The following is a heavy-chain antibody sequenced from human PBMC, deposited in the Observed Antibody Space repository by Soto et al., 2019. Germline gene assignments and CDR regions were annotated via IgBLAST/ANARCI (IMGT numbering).Heavy chain of an antibody. CDR3: ARHSYSSGWYFDY. D-gene: IGHD6-19*01. J-gene: IGHJ4*02. CDR1: GGSISSYY. Sequence: SETLSLTCTVSGGSISSYYWSWIRQPPGKGLEWIGYIYYSGSTNYNPSLKSRVTISVDTSKNQFSLKLSSVTAADTAVYYCARHSYSSGWYFDYWGQGTLVTVSS. CDR2: IYYSGST. V-gene: IGHV4-59*08.